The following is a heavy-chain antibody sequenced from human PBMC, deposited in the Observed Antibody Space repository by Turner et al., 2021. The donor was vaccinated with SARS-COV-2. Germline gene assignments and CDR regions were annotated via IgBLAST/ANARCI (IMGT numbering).Heavy chain of an antibody. CDR1: GFTFSSYG. CDR3: ARGGVVAATAYDAFDI. J-gene: IGHJ3*02. V-gene: IGHV3-30*03. CDR2: ISYDGSNK. D-gene: IGHD2-15*01. Sequence: QVQLVESGGGVVQPGRSLRLSCAASGFTFSSYGMHWVRQAPGKGLEWVAVISYDGSNKYYADSVKGRFTISRDNSKNTLYLQMNSLRAEDTAVYYAARGGVVAATAYDAFDIWGQGTMVTVSS.